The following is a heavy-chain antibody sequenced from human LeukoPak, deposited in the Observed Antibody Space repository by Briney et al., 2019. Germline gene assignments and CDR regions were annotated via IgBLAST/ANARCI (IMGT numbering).Heavy chain of an antibody. Sequence: GASVKVSCKASGYTFTGYYMHWVRQAPGQGLEWMGWINPNSGGTNYAQKFQGRVTMTRDTSISTAYMELSRLRSDDTAVYHCARGPRDFWSGYYSDYWGQGTLVTVSS. J-gene: IGHJ4*02. D-gene: IGHD3-3*01. V-gene: IGHV1-2*02. CDR3: ARGPRDFWSGYYSDY. CDR1: GYTFTGYY. CDR2: INPNSGGT.